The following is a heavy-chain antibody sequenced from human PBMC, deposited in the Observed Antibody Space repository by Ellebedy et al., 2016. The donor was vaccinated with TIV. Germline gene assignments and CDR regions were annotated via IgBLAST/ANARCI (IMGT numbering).Heavy chain of an antibody. CDR1: GGSFSGHY. CDR3: ARGPLLRDDGSDYYSKGDS. D-gene: IGHD3-22*01. V-gene: IGHV4-34*01. J-gene: IGHJ4*02. Sequence: SETLSLTXAVYGGSFSGHYWSWIRQPPGKGLEWIGEINHSGSTNYNPSLKSRVTISADTSKNQLSLKVSSVRVAETAVYYCARGPLLRDDGSDYYSKGDSWGQGTLVTVSS. CDR2: INHSGST.